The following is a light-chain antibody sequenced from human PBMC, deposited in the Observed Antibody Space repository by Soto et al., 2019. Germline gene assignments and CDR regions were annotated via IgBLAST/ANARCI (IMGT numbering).Light chain of an antibody. CDR3: QQYYSYAYT. Sequence: AIRMTQSPSSLSASTGDRVTITCRASQGISSYLAWYQQKPGKAPKLLIYAASTLLSGVPSRFSGSGSGRDFTLTISCLQSEDFATYYCQQYYSYAYTFGQGTKLEIK. J-gene: IGKJ2*01. CDR2: AAS. CDR1: QGISSY. V-gene: IGKV1-8*01.